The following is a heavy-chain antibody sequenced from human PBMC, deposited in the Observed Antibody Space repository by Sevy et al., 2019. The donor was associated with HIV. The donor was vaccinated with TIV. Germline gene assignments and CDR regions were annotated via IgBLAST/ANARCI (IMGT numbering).Heavy chain of an antibody. CDR3: AKDDYLDSSGWLGGYYYYGMDV. CDR2: ISYDGGNK. V-gene: IGHV3-30*18. D-gene: IGHD6-19*01. Sequence: GGSLRLSCAVSGFTFSSYGMHWVRQAPGRGLEWVAVISYDGGNKYYADSVKGRFTISRDNSKNTLYLQRNSLRAEDTAVYYCAKDDYLDSSGWLGGYYYYGMDVWGQGTTVIVSS. CDR1: GFTFSSYG. J-gene: IGHJ6*02.